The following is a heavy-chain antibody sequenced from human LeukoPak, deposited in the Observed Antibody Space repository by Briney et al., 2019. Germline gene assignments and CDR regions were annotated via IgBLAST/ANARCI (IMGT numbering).Heavy chain of an antibody. CDR2: ISSSSYI. D-gene: IGHD7-27*01. CDR1: GFTFSSYT. V-gene: IGHV3-21*01. J-gene: IGHJ3*02. CDR3: ARARSLGILDAFDI. Sequence: PGGSLRLSCAAAGFTFSSYTMNWVRQAPGKGLEWVSCISSSSYIYYADSVKGRFTVSRDNAKNSLYLQMNSLRAEDTAAYYCARARSLGILDAFDIWGQGTMVTVSS.